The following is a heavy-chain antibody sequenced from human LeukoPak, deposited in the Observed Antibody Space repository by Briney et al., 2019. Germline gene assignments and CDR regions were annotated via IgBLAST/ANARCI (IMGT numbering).Heavy chain of an antibody. CDR2: IIPIFGTA. D-gene: IGHD2-2*01. CDR1: GGTFSSYA. CDR3: ARGPAANHYYYGMDV. J-gene: IGHJ6*02. Sequence: SVKVSCKASGGTFSSYAISWVRQAPGQGLEWMGGIIPIFGTANYAQKFQGRVTITADESTSTAYMELSSLRSEDTAVYYCARGPAANHYYYGMDVWGRGTTVTVSS. V-gene: IGHV1-69*13.